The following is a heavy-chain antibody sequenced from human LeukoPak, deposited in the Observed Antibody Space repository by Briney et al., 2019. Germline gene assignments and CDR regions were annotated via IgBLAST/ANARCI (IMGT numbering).Heavy chain of an antibody. CDR1: GGSISSGSYY. CDR2: IYTSGST. Sequence: PSETLSLTCTVSGGSISSGSYYWSWIRQPAGKGLEWIGRIYTSGSTNYNPSLKSRVTISVDTSKNQFSLKLSSVTAADTAVYYCARAPPYYYGSGSYDYWGQGTLVTVSS. D-gene: IGHD3-10*01. V-gene: IGHV4-61*02. CDR3: ARAPPYYYGSGSYDY. J-gene: IGHJ4*02.